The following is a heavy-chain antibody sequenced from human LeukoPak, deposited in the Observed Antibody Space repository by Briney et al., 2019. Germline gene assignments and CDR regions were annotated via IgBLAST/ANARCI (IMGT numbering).Heavy chain of an antibody. D-gene: IGHD3-3*01. CDR2: IIPIFGTA. CDR1: GGTFSSYA. Sequence: SVKVSCKASGGTFSSYAISWVRQAPGQGLEWMGGIIPIFGTANYAQKFQGRVTITADESTSTAYMELRSLRSDGTAVYYCARVFNDFWSGYYGMDVWGQGTTVTVSS. J-gene: IGHJ6*02. V-gene: IGHV1-69*13. CDR3: ARVFNDFWSGYYGMDV.